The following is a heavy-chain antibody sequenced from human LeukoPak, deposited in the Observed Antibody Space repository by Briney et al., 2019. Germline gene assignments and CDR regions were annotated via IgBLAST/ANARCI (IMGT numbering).Heavy chain of an antibody. J-gene: IGHJ5*02. D-gene: IGHD2-8*01. CDR2: INPNSGGT. CDR3: ARGPYCTNGVCSDNWFDP. Sequence: ASVKVSCKASGYTFTGYYMHWVRQAPGQGLEWMGRINPNSGGTNYAQKSQGRVTMTRDTSISTAYMELSRLRSDDTAVYYCARGPYCTNGVCSDNWFDPWGQGTLVTVSS. V-gene: IGHV1-2*06. CDR1: GYTFTGYY.